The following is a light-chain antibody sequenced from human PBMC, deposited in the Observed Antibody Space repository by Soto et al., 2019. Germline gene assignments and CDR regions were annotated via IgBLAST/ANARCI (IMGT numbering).Light chain of an antibody. CDR2: DND. CDR3: ETWESSLSAGV. V-gene: IGLV1-51*01. CDR1: RSNIGNNA. J-gene: IGLJ3*02. Sequence: QSVLTQPPSVSAAPGQKVTASCSGSRSNIGNNAVAWYQHLPGTAPKLLIYDNDKRPSGISDRFSASKSGTSATLAITGLQTGDEADYYCETWESSLSAGVFGGGTKVTVL.